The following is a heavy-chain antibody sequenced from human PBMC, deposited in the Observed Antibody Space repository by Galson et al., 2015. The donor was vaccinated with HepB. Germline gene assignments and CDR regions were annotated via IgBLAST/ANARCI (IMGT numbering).Heavy chain of an antibody. Sequence: SLRLSCAASGFTFSDYYMSWIRQAPGKGLEWVSFISGSGTYTNYADSVKGRFAISRDNAKNSLYLQMNSLRAEDTAVYFCARVLHYDYGGVQSWGQGTLVTVSS. D-gene: IGHD3-3*01. CDR2: ISGSGTYT. CDR1: GFTFSDYY. CDR3: ARVLHYDYGGVQS. V-gene: IGHV3-11*06. J-gene: IGHJ4*02.